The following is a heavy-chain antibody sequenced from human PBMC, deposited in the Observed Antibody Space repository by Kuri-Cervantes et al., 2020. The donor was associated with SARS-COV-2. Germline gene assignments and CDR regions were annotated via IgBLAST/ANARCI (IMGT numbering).Heavy chain of an antibody. Sequence: GESLKISCAASGFTFSDYYMSWIRQAPGKGLEWVSYISSSSSYIYYADSVKGRFTISRDNAKNSLYLQMNSLRVEDTAVYYCARDRRIQLWLYGSWYFDLWGRGTLVTVSS. J-gene: IGHJ2*01. D-gene: IGHD5-18*01. CDR3: ARDRRIQLWLYGSWYFDL. V-gene: IGHV3-11*06. CDR2: ISSSSSYI. CDR1: GFTFSDYY.